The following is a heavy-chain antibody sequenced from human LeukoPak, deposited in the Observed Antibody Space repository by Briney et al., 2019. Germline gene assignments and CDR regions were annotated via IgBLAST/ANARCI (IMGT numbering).Heavy chain of an antibody. D-gene: IGHD2-21*02. Sequence: GGSLRLSCTASGFTFSGYSMNWVRQAPGKGLEWVSSISTSSSYIYYADSVKGRFTISRDNARKSLYLQMNSLRAEDTAVYYCAKDIVGGGDDYWGQGTLVIVSS. CDR1: GFTFSGYS. CDR3: AKDIVGGGDDY. V-gene: IGHV3-21*01. CDR2: ISTSSSYI. J-gene: IGHJ4*02.